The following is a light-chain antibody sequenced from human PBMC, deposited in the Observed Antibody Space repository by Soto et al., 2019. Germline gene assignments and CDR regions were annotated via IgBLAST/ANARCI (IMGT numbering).Light chain of an antibody. V-gene: IGKV1-5*03. J-gene: IGKJ4*01. CDR3: QQYNSYSLS. CDR2: KAS. Sequence: DIPMTQSPSTLSASVGDRVTITCRASQSISSWLAWYQQKPGKAPKLLIYKASSLESGVPSRFSGSGSVTEFTLTISSLQPDDFATYYCQQYNSYSLSFGGGTKVEIK. CDR1: QSISSW.